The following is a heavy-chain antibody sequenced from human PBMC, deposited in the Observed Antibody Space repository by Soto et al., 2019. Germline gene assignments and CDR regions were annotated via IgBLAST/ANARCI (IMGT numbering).Heavy chain of an antibody. V-gene: IGHV3-23*01. CDR1: GFTFSSYA. CDR2: ISGSGGST. D-gene: IGHD5-12*01. Sequence: EVQLLESGGGLVQPGGSLRLSCAASGFTFSSYAMSWVRQAPGKGLEWVSAISGSGGSTYYADSVKGRFTISRDNSKKTLYLQMNSLRAEDTAVYYCATGMEMATIFDAFDIWGQGTMVTVSS. CDR3: ATGMEMATIFDAFDI. J-gene: IGHJ3*02.